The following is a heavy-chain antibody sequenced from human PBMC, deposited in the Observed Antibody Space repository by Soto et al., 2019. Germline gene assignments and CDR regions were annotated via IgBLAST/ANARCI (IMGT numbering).Heavy chain of an antibody. J-gene: IGHJ6*02. V-gene: IGHV1-69*01. Sequence: QVHLVQSGAEVTKPGSSVNVSCKASGGTFSSYAITWVRQSPGQGLEWMGGIIPIFGTANYAQKIQGRVTITADESTSTAYMELSSLRSEDTAVYYCSRGQGADYYYYGMDVWGQGSTVTVSS. CDR1: GGTFSSYA. CDR3: SRGQGADYYYYGMDV. CDR2: IIPIFGTA.